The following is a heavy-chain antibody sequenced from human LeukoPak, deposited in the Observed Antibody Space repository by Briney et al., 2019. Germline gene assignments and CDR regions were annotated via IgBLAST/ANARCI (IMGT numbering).Heavy chain of an antibody. CDR2: INHSGST. Sequence: SETLSLTCAVYGGSFSGYYWTWIRQPPGKGLEWIGEINHSGSTNYNPSLKSRVTISVDTSKNQFSLKLSSVTAADTAVYYCARGVTILDWGQGTLVTVSS. J-gene: IGHJ4*02. D-gene: IGHD4-11*01. CDR3: ARGVTILD. CDR1: GGSFSGYY. V-gene: IGHV4-34*01.